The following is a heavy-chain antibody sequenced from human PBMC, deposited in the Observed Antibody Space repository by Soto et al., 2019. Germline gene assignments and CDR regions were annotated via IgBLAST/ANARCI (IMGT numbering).Heavy chain of an antibody. CDR1: GYTFTSYD. J-gene: IGHJ4*02. CDR2: MNPNSGNT. CDR3: AKEAGPISGYTYFDY. Sequence: ASVKVSCKASGYTFTSYDINWVRQATGQGLEWMGWMNPNSGNTGYAQKFQGRVTMTRNTSISTAYMELSSLRSEDTAVYYCAKEAGPISGYTYFDYWGQGTLVTVSS. D-gene: IGHD6-25*01. V-gene: IGHV1-8*01.